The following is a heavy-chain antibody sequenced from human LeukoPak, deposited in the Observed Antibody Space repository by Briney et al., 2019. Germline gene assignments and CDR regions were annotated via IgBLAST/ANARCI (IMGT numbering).Heavy chain of an antibody. Sequence: GGSLRLSCAASGFTFSSSWMTWVRQAPGKGPEWVAHIKEDGNEEYYVDSVKGRFTISRDNAKNSLYLQMNSLRAEDTAVFYCARGGYNWGAFDYWGQGTLVTVSS. CDR3: ARGGYNWGAFDY. D-gene: IGHD5-24*01. J-gene: IGHJ4*02. CDR2: IKEDGNEE. V-gene: IGHV3-7*05. CDR1: GFTFSSSW.